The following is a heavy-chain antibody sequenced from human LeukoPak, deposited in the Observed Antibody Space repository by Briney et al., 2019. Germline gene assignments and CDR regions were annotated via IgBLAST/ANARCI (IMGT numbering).Heavy chain of an antibody. V-gene: IGHV3-30*03. CDR1: GFTFSSYG. CDR3: AGGIMGFDY. J-gene: IGHJ2*01. Sequence: PGGSLRLSCAASGFTFSSYGMHWVRQAPGKGLEWVAVISYDGSNKYYADSVKGRFTISRDNSKNTLYLQMNSLRAEDTAVYYCAGGIMGFDYWGRGTLVTVSS. D-gene: IGHD3-9*01. CDR2: ISYDGSNK.